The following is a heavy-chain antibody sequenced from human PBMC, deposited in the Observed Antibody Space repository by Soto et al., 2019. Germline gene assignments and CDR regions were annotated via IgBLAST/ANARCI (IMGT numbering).Heavy chain of an antibody. CDR2: IYYSGST. J-gene: IGHJ1*01. Sequence: QVQLQESGPGLVKPSQTLSLTCTVSGGSISSGAYYWSWIRQHPGKGLEWIGYIYYSGSTYYNPSLKSRVTISVDTSKNQFSLKLSSVPAADPAVYYCAIYDSSGSRGFQHWGQGTLVTVSS. CDR3: AIYDSSGSRGFQH. D-gene: IGHD3-22*01. CDR1: GGSISSGAYY. V-gene: IGHV4-31*03.